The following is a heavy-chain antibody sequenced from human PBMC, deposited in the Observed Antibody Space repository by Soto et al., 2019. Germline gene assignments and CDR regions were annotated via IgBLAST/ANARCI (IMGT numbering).Heavy chain of an antibody. CDR1: GFTFSSYG. Sequence: LSLTCAASGFTFSSYGMHWVRQAPGKGLEWVAVISYDGSNKYYADSVKGRFTISRDNSKNTLYLQMNSLRAEDTAVYYCAKVGPEGYGDDAFDIWGQGTMVTVSS. J-gene: IGHJ3*02. CDR2: ISYDGSNK. CDR3: AKVGPEGYGDDAFDI. D-gene: IGHD3-10*01. V-gene: IGHV3-30*18.